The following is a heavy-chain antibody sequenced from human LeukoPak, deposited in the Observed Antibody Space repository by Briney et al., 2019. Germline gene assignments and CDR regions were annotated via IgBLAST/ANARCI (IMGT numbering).Heavy chain of an antibody. V-gene: IGHV4-30-4*01. CDR2: IYYSGST. D-gene: IGHD4-17*01. CDR3: ARLLTTVTTSRFDP. CDR1: GGSISSGDYY. Sequence: SETLSLTCTVSGGSISSGDYYWSWIRQPPGKGLEWIGYIYYSGSTNYNPSLKSRVTISVDTSKNQFSLKLSSVTAADTAVYYCARLLTTVTTSRFDPWGQGTLVTVSS. J-gene: IGHJ5*02.